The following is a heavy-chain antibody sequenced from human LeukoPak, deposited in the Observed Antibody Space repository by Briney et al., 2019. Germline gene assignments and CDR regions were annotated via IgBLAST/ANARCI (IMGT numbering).Heavy chain of an antibody. CDR1: GGSFSGYY. CDR2: INHSGST. V-gene: IGHV4-34*01. CDR3: ARRKALRYFDWSLNWFDP. Sequence: SETLSLTCAVYGGSFSGYYWSWIRQPPGKGLEWIGEINHSGSTNYNPSLKSRVTISVDTSKNQFSLKLSSVTAADTAVYYCARRKALRYFDWSLNWFDPWGQGTLVTVSS. J-gene: IGHJ5*02. D-gene: IGHD3-9*01.